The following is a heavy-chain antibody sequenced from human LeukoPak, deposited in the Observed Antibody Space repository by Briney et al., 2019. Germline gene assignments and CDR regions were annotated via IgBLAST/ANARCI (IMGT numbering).Heavy chain of an antibody. J-gene: IGHJ4*02. V-gene: IGHV1-18*01. CDR1: GYTFTSYG. D-gene: IGHD2-2*01. CDR2: ISAYNGNT. CDR3: ARDRVKGYCSSTSCSHFDY. Sequence: ASVKVSCKASGYTFTSYGISWVRQAPGQGLEWMGWISAYNGNTNYAQKLQGRVTMTTDTSTSTAYMELRSLRSDDTAVYYCARDRVKGYCSSTSCSHFDYWGQGTLVTVSS.